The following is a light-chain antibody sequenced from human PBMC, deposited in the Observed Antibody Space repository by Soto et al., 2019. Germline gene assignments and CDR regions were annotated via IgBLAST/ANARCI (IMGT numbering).Light chain of an antibody. CDR2: AAS. J-gene: IGKJ1*01. CDR3: QQFGNSPQT. V-gene: IGKV3-20*01. Sequence: EIVLTQSPGTLSLSAGERATLSCRASQSVNSNYFAWYQQKPGQAPRLLIYAASSRATGIPDRFSGSGSGTDFTLTINRLEPEDFAVYYCQQFGNSPQTCGQGTKLEI. CDR1: QSVNSNY.